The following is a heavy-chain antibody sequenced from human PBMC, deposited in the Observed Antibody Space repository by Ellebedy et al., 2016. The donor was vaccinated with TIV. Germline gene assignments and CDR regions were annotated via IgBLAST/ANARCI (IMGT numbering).Heavy chain of an antibody. Sequence: GESLKISCAASGFTFRTYWMSWVRQAPGKGLEWVALIWDDGSSEYYGDSVKGRFTISRDNSKNTLFLQMNSLTVEDTAVYYCVRRNGEDYWGQGTLVTVSA. D-gene: IGHD2-8*01. CDR1: GFTFRTYW. CDR2: IWDDGSSE. J-gene: IGHJ4*02. V-gene: IGHV3-33*08. CDR3: VRRNGEDY.